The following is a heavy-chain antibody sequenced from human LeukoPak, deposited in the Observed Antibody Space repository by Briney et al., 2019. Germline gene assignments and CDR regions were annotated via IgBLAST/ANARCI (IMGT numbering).Heavy chain of an antibody. CDR2: INHSGST. J-gene: IGHJ4*02. CDR1: GGSFSGYY. D-gene: IGHD2-15*01. CDR3: ARAQSPRGGGSCYLFDY. V-gene: IGHV4-34*01. Sequence: SETLSLTCAVYGGSFSGYYWSWIRQPPGKGLEWLGEINHSGSTNYNPSLKSRVTISVDTSKNQFSQKLSSVTAADTAVYYCARAQSPRGGGSCYLFDYWGQGTLVTVSS.